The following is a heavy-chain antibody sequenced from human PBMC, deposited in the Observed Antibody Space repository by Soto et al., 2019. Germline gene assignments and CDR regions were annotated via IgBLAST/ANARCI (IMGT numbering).Heavy chain of an antibody. D-gene: IGHD5-18*01. CDR3: ARTGPGYSYGYYYYGMDV. Sequence: PGGSLRLSCAASGFTFSSYGMHWVRQAPGEGLEWVAVIWYDGSNKYYADSVKGRFTISRDNSKNTLYLQMNSLRAEDTAVYYCARTGPGYSYGYYYYGMDVWGQGTTVTVSS. J-gene: IGHJ6*02. V-gene: IGHV3-33*01. CDR2: IWYDGSNK. CDR1: GFTFSSYG.